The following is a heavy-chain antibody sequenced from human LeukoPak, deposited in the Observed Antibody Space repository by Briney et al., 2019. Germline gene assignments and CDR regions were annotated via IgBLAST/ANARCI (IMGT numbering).Heavy chain of an antibody. V-gene: IGHV5-51*01. CDR3: ARIVLGYCSGGSCLKPYYYYYMDV. D-gene: IGHD2-15*01. Sequence: GESLKISCKGSGYIFTTHWIGWGRQMPGKGLEWMGIIHPRDSHTTYSPSFQGQVIISADESISTAYLQWSSLRASDTAMYYCARIVLGYCSGGSCLKPYYYYYMDVWGIGTTVTISS. CDR1: GYIFTTHW. CDR2: IHPRDSHT. J-gene: IGHJ6*03.